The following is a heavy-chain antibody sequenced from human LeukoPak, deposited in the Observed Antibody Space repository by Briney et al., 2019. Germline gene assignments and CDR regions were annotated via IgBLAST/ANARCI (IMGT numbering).Heavy chain of an antibody. D-gene: IGHD1-26*01. CDR3: TTEYSGSYFWGSYYFDY. CDR2: IKSKTDGATT. J-gene: IGHJ4*02. CDR1: GFTFSNAW. Sequence: PGGSLRLSCAASGFTFSNAWMSWVRQAPGKGLEWVGRIKSKTDGATTDYAAPVKGRFTLSRDDSTKTLYLQMNSLKTEDTAVYYCTTEYSGSYFWGSYYFDYWGQGTLVTVSS. V-gene: IGHV3-15*01.